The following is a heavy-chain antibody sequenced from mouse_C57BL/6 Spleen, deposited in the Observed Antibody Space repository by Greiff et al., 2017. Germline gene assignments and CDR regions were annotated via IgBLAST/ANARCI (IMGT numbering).Heavy chain of an antibody. D-gene: IGHD2-4*01. Sequence: EVKLMESGGGLVKPGGSLKLSCAASGFTFSSYAMSWVRQTPEKRLEWVATISDGGSYTYYPDNVKGRFTLSRDNAKNNLYLQMSHLKSEETAMYYCAREDDFFDYWGQGTTLTVSS. CDR3: AREDDFFDY. J-gene: IGHJ2*01. CDR1: GFTFSSYA. V-gene: IGHV5-4*01. CDR2: ISDGGSYT.